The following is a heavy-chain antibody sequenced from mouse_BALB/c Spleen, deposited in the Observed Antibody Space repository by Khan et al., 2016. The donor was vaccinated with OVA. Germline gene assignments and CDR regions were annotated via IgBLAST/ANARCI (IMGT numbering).Heavy chain of an antibody. CDR3: AKGVRSYYFALDY. CDR2: IWGGGTT. CDR1: GFSLTDYG. J-gene: IGHJ4*01. D-gene: IGHD2-5*01. Sequence: QVQLKESGPGLVAPSQNLSITCTVSGFSLTDYGVSWIRQPPGKGLEWLGVIWGGGTTYYNSALKSRLSISKDNSKSQVFLKMNSLQTDDTAMYYGAKGVRSYYFALDYWGQGTSVTVSS. V-gene: IGHV2-6-5*01.